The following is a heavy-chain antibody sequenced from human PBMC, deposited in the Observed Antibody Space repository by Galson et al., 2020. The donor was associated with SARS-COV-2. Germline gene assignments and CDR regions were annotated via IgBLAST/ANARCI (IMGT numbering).Heavy chain of an antibody. V-gene: IGHV6-1*01. CDR3: GGRVAGANSLDI. Sequence: RTLSLTCSISGVRVYSILAAWNWLRQSASRGLEWLGRTYYRCKWSSDYAVSVKSRITINPDKSKNQFSLQLNSVTPEDTAMYYYGGRVAGANSLDIWGQGTIVTVSS. CDR2: TYYRCKWSS. J-gene: IGHJ3*02. D-gene: IGHD1-26*01. CDR1: GVRVYSILAA.